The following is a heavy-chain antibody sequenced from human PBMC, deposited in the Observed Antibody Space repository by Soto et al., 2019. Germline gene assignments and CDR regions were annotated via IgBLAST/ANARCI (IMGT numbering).Heavy chain of an antibody. J-gene: IGHJ3*02. D-gene: IGHD2-15*01. Sequence: QITLKESGPTLVKPTQTLTLTCTFSGFSLRISGVGVGWIRQPPGKALEWLALIYWDDDKRYSPSLKSRLTITKDNSKNQVVLTMTDMDPVDTATYYCAHSATVSDAFDIWGQGTMVTVSS. V-gene: IGHV2-5*02. CDR3: AHSATVSDAFDI. CDR2: IYWDDDK. CDR1: GFSLRISGVG.